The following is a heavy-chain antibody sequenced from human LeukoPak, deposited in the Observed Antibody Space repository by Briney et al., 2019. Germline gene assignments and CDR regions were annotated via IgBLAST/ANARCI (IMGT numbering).Heavy chain of an antibody. CDR2: INPSGGST. J-gene: IGHJ4*02. CDR3: ARDLPSYGIPDY. CDR1: GYTFTSYY. D-gene: IGHD5-18*01. V-gene: IGHV1-46*01. Sequence: ASVKVSCKASGYTFTSYYMHRVRQAPGQGLEWMGIINPSGGSTSYAQKFQGRVTMTRDTSTSTVYMELSSLRSEDTAVYYCARDLPSYGIPDYWGQGTLVTVSS.